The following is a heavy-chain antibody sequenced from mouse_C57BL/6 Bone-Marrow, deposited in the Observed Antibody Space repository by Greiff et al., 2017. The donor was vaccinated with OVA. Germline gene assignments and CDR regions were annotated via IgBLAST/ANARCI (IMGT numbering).Heavy chain of an antibody. CDR2: IDPENGDN. CDR1: GFNIKDDY. CDR3: TTVYDGNYKRCAY. Sequence: VQLQQSGAELVRPGASVKLSCTASGFNIKDDYMHWVTQRPEQGLEWIGWIDPENGDNDYASKFKGQATITAATSYNTAYLQLSSLTSEDTAVYYCTTVYDGNYKRCAYWGQGTLVTVSA. D-gene: IGHD2-3*01. V-gene: IGHV14-4*01. J-gene: IGHJ3*01.